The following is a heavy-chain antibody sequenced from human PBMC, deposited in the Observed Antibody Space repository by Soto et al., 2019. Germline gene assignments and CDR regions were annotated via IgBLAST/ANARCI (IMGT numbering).Heavy chain of an antibody. J-gene: IGHJ4*02. CDR3: AKDRNYPREEFQN. D-gene: IGHD1-7*01. CDR1: GVPFNNYA. Sequence: PGGALGLTCAASGVPFNNYAMSWVRQAPGKGLEWVSAISANGQGIYYADSVKGRFIISRDSSKNTVFLHMDSLTAEDTAVYYCAKDRNYPREEFQNWGQGSLVTVSS. V-gene: IGHV3-23*01. CDR2: ISANGQGI.